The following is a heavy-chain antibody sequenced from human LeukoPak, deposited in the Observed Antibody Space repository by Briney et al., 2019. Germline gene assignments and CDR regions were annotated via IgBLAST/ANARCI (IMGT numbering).Heavy chain of an antibody. CDR1: GFTFSSYG. V-gene: IGHV3-30*02. CDR2: IRYDGSNK. Sequence: GGSLRLSCAASGFTFSSYGMHWVRQAPGKGLEWVAFIRYDGSNKYYADSVKGRFTISRDNSKNTLYLQMNSLRAEDTAVHYCAKDPNSSSVTYYFDYWGQGTLVTVSS. CDR3: AKDPNSSSVTYYFDY. J-gene: IGHJ4*02. D-gene: IGHD6-6*01.